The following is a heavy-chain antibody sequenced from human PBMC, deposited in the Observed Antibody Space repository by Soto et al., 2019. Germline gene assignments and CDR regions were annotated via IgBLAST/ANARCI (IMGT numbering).Heavy chain of an antibody. V-gene: IGHV5-51*01. Sequence: GESLNISCTGSGYRFTIYLIGWVRQLPGKGLEWMGIIYPGDSDTRYSPSFQGQVTISADKSISTAYLQWSSLKASDTAMYYCARRGIVVVPAANRVDYYYYGMDVWGQGTTVTVSS. J-gene: IGHJ6*02. CDR3: ARRGIVVVPAANRVDYYYYGMDV. CDR1: GYRFTIYL. D-gene: IGHD2-2*01. CDR2: IYPGDSDT.